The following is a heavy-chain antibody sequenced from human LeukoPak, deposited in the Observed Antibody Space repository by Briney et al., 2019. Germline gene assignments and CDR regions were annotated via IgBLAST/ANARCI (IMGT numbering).Heavy chain of an antibody. CDR1: GFTFSSYA. D-gene: IGHD6-13*01. CDR2: ISSGGTTT. J-gene: IGHJ3*02. Sequence: GGSLRLSCAASGFTFSSYAMSWVRQAPGKGLEWVSGISSGGTTTYYGDSVKGRFTISRDNPKNTLSLQMSSLRAEDTALYYCAKAVTRSWTEDAFDTWGQGTMVTVSS. V-gene: IGHV3-23*01. CDR3: AKAVTRSWTEDAFDT.